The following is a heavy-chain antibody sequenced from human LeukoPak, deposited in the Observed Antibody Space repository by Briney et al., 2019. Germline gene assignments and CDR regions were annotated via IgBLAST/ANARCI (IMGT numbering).Heavy chain of an antibody. CDR1: GGSINNRTYY. J-gene: IGHJ6*03. Sequence: SETLSLTCTVSGGSINNRTYYWGWIRQPPGKGLEWIGNIHYSGSTYYNPSLKSRVTISVDTSKNQFSLKLSSVTAADTAVYYCARLYSSSWYSYYYYYMDVWGKGTTVTISS. CDR3: ARLYSSSWYSYYYYYMDV. CDR2: IHYSGST. V-gene: IGHV4-39*07. D-gene: IGHD6-13*01.